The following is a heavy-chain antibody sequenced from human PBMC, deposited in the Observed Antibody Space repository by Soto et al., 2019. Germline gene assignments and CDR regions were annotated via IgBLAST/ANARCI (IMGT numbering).Heavy chain of an antibody. V-gene: IGHV4-30-2*01. Sequence: SEPLSLTCAVSGGSISSGGYSWSWIRQPPGKGLEWIGYIYHSGSTYYNPSLKSRVTISVDRPKNQFSLKLSSVTAADTAVYYCASYSGYSYGYPTKALGFDPWGQGTLVTVSS. D-gene: IGHD5-18*01. J-gene: IGHJ5*02. CDR2: IYHSGST. CDR1: GGSISSGGYS. CDR3: ASYSGYSYGYPTKALGFDP.